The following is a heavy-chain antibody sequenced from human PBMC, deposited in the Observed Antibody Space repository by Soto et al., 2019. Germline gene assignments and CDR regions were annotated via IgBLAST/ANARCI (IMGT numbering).Heavy chain of an antibody. CDR1: GYTFTSYD. V-gene: IGHV1-8*01. Sequence: ASVKVSCKASGYTFTSYDINWVRQATGQGLEWMGWMNPNSGNTGYAQKFQGRVTMTRNTSISTAYMELSSLRSEDTAVYYCARGANTYDYVWGSYRCLNWFDPWGQGTLVTVPS. CDR3: ARGANTYDYVWGSYRCLNWFDP. CDR2: MNPNSGNT. D-gene: IGHD3-16*02. J-gene: IGHJ5*02.